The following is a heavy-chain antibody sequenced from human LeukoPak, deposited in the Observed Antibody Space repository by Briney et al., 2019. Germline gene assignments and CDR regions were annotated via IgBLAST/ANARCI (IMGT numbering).Heavy chain of an antibody. CDR2: IIPILGIA. D-gene: IGHD2-21*02. V-gene: IGHV1-69*04. CDR3: ARGYGGNSGAFDI. J-gene: IGHJ3*02. CDR1: GYTFTSYG. Sequence: SVKVSCKASGYTFTSYGISWVRQAPGQGLEWMGRIIPILGIANYAQKFQGRVTITADKSTSTAYMELSSLRSEDAAVYYCARGYGGNSGAFDIWGQGTMVTVSS.